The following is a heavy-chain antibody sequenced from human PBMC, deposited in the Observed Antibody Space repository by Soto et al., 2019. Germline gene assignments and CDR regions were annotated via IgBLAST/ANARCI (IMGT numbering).Heavy chain of an antibody. CDR2: IYPGGSI. Sequence: SETLSLTCIVSGGSLSNYYLSWIRQPTGKGLEWIGRIYPGGSINQNPSLKSRVTMSVDTSKQQFSLKLTSVTAADTAVYYCARDLDSSGFSPDWFDPWGQGTLVTVSS. CDR1: GGSLSNYY. CDR3: ARDLDSSGFSPDWFDP. J-gene: IGHJ5*02. D-gene: IGHD3-22*01. V-gene: IGHV4-4*07.